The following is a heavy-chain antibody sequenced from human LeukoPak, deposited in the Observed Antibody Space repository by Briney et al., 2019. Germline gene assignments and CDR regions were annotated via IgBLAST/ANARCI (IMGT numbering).Heavy chain of an antibody. CDR2: IDPSDSDT. Sequence: GESLKISCQGSGYSFTSYWISWVRQMPGEGLEWMGRIDPSDSDTNYSPSFQGHFTISADKSISTVYLQWSSLKASDTAMYFCARHVNWRSGQSWFDPWGQGTLVTVSS. D-gene: IGHD3-10*01. CDR1: GYSFTSYW. CDR3: ARHVNWRSGQSWFDP. V-gene: IGHV5-10-1*01. J-gene: IGHJ5*02.